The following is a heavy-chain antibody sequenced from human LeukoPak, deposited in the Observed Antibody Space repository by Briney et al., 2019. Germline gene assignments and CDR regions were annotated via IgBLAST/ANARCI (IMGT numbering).Heavy chain of an antibody. Sequence: SETLSRTCTVSGGSISSGGYYWSWIRQPPGKGLEWIGYIYYSGSTNYNPSLKSRVTISVDTSKNQFSLKLSSVTAADTAVYYCARGDYGDHNYYYYGMDVWGQGTTVTVSS. J-gene: IGHJ6*02. CDR2: IYYSGST. CDR1: GGSISSGGYY. CDR3: ARGDYGDHNYYYYGMDV. D-gene: IGHD4-17*01. V-gene: IGHV4-61*08.